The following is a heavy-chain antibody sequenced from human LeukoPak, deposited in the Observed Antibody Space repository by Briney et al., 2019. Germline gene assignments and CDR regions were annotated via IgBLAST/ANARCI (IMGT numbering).Heavy chain of an antibody. D-gene: IGHD6-13*01. J-gene: IGHJ3*02. Sequence: ASVKVSCKASGGTFSSYAISWVRQAPGQGLEWMGIINPSGGSTSYAQKFQGRVTMTRDMSTSTVYMELSSLRSEDTAVYYCARDQVAAAGRGAFDIWGQGTMVTVSS. CDR1: GGTFSSYA. CDR2: INPSGGST. CDR3: ARDQVAAAGRGAFDI. V-gene: IGHV1-46*01.